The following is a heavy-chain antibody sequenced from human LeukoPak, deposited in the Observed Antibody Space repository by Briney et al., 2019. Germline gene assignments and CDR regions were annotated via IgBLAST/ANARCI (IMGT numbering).Heavy chain of an antibody. CDR1: GFTFSSYA. J-gene: IGHJ3*02. V-gene: IGHV3-30-3*01. D-gene: IGHD6-13*01. CDR3: ARHSSSSLDAFDI. Sequence: GESLKISCAASGFTFSSYAMHWVRQAPGKGLEWVAVISYDGSNKYYADSVKGRFTISRDNSKNTLYLQMNSLRAEDTAVYYCARHSSSSLDAFDIWGQGTMVTVSS. CDR2: ISYDGSNK.